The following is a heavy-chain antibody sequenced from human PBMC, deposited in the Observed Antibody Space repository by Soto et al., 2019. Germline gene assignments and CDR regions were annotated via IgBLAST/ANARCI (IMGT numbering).Heavy chain of an antibody. CDR2: IYHSGST. CDR3: ARATSCSSTSCGYYYYYMDV. J-gene: IGHJ6*03. Sequence: QVQLQESGPGLVKPSGTLSHTCAVSSGSISSSNWWSWVRQPPGKGLEWIGEIYHSGSTNYNPSLKSRVTISVDKSKNQFSLKLSSVTAADTAVYYCARATSCSSTSCGYYYYYMDVWGKGTTVTVSS. D-gene: IGHD2-2*01. V-gene: IGHV4-4*02. CDR1: SGSISSSNW.